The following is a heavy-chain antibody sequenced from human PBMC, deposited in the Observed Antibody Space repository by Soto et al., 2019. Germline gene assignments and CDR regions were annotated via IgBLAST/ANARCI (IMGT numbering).Heavy chain of an antibody. CDR1: GFTFSSYA. CDR2: ISGSGGST. D-gene: IGHD6-13*01. Sequence: GGSLSLSCAASGFTFSSYAMSWVRQAPGKGLEWVSAISGSGGSTYYADSVKGRFTISRDNSKNTLYLQMNSLRAEDTAVYYCAKDVAAAPDAFDIWGQGTMVTVSS. V-gene: IGHV3-23*01. CDR3: AKDVAAAPDAFDI. J-gene: IGHJ3*02.